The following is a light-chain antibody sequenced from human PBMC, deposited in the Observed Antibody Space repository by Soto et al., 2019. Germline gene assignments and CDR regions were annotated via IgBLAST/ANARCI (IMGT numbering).Light chain of an antibody. Sequence: EIVLTQSPATLSVPPGERTTISCRASQSVGSNLAWYQQTPGQAPRLLIYGASTRATGIPARFSGSESGADFTLTISSLQSEDFAVYYCQQYNNWPRTFGQGTKVDIK. V-gene: IGKV3-15*01. CDR1: QSVGSN. J-gene: IGKJ1*01. CDR3: QQYNNWPRT. CDR2: GAS.